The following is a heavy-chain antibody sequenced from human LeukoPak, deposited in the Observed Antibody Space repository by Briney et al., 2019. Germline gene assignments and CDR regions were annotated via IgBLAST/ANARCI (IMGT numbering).Heavy chain of an antibody. D-gene: IGHD3-16*02. Sequence: ASVTVSCKASGYTFTSYDINWVRQATGQGLEWMGWMNPNSDNTGYAQKFQGRVTMTRNTSVSTAYMELRSLRSDDTAVYYCARDQYDSVWRSHRPYFDYWGQGTLVTVSS. J-gene: IGHJ4*02. CDR3: ARDQYDSVWRSHRPYFDY. V-gene: IGHV1-8*01. CDR2: MNPNSDNT. CDR1: GYTFTSYD.